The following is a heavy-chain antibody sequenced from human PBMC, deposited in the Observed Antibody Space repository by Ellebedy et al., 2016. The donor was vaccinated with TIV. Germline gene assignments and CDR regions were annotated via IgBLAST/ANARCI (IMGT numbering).Heavy chain of an antibody. CDR3: ARDENWNVDYYYGMDV. CDR2: ISAYNGNT. J-gene: IGHJ6*02. Sequence: ASVKVSCKASGYTFTSYGISWVRQAPGQGLEWMGWISAYNGNTNYAQKLQGRVTITRDTSASTAYMELSSLRSEDTAVYYCARDENWNVDYYYGMDVWGQGTTVTVSS. D-gene: IGHD1-1*01. CDR1: GYTFTSYG. V-gene: IGHV1-18*01.